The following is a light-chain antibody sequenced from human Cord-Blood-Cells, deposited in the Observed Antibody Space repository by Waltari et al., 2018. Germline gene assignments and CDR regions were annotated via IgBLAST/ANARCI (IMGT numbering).Light chain of an antibody. CDR2: DAS. J-gene: IGKJ3*01. V-gene: IGKV1-33*01. CDR1: QAISNY. CDR3: QQYDNLPAFT. Sequence: DSQMIQSPSSLSPPVGVSVTFTCQASQAISNYLNWYQQKPGKAPKLLIYDASNLETGVPSRFSGSGSGTDFTFTISSLQPEDIATYYCQQYDNLPAFTFGPGTKVDIK.